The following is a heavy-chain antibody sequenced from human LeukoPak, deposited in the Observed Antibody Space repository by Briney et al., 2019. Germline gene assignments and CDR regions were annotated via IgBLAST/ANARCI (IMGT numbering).Heavy chain of an antibody. D-gene: IGHD3-22*01. CDR1: GYTLTESS. J-gene: IGHJ4*02. CDR3: AAYYDSSGYYRYYFDY. Sequence: ASVKVSCKVSGYTLTESSMHWVRQAPGKGLEWMGGFDPEDGETIYAQKFQGRVTMTEDTSTDTAYMELSSLRSEDTAVYYCAAYYDSSGYYRYYFDYWGQGTLVTVSS. V-gene: IGHV1-24*01. CDR2: FDPEDGET.